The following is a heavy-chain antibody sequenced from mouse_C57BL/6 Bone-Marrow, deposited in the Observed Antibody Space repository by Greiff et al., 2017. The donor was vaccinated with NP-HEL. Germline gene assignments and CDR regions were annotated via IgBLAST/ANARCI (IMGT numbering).Heavy chain of an antibody. D-gene: IGHD2-1*01. CDR3: ARRDYYGNYDFDV. V-gene: IGHV1-82*01. J-gene: IGHJ1*03. Sequence: VQLQESGPELVKPGASVKISCKASGYAFSSSWMNWVKQRPGKGLEWIGRIYPGDGDTNYNGKFKGKATLTADKSSSTAYMQLSSLTSEDSAVYFCARRDYYGNYDFDVWGTGTTVTVSS. CDR2: IYPGDGDT. CDR1: GYAFSSSW.